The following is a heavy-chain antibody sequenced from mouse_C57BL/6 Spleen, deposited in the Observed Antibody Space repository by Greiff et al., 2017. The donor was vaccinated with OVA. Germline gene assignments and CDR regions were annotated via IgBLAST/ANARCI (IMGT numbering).Heavy chain of an antibody. CDR1: GFTFSDYG. V-gene: IGHV5-17*01. CDR3: ARPDYDYDSYYFDY. J-gene: IGHJ2*01. D-gene: IGHD2-4*01. Sequence: DVKLVESGGGLVKPGGSLKLSCAASGFTFSDYGMHWVRQAPEKGLEWVAYISSGSSTIYYADTVKGRFTISRDNAKNTLFLQMTSLRSEDTAMYYCARPDYDYDSYYFDYWGQGTTLTVSS. CDR2: ISSGSSTI.